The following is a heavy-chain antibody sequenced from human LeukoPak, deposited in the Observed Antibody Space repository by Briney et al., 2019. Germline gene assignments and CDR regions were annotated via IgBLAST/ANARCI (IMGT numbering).Heavy chain of an antibody. V-gene: IGHV1-2*02. Sequence: ASVKVSCKASGGTFSSYAISWVRQAPGQGLEWMGWINPNSGITNYPQKFQGRVTMTRDTSINTLYIDLSRLRSDDTAVYYCARCDRLVDGSDYYDVFDYWGQGTLVTVSS. J-gene: IGHJ4*02. CDR2: INPNSGIT. CDR1: GGTFSSYA. D-gene: IGHD3-22*01. CDR3: ARCDRLVDGSDYYDVFDY.